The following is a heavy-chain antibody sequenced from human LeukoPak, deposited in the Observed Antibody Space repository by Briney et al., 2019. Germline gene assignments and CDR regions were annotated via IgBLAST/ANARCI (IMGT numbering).Heavy chain of an antibody. J-gene: IGHJ5*02. CDR3: ARVSDYYGSGSYYNDPYNWFDP. CDR2: INPNSGGT. CDR1: GYTFTGYY. Sequence: ASVKVSCKDSGYTFTGYYMHWERQAPGQGGEWMGWINPNSGGTNYAQRFQGRVTMTRDTSISTAYMELSRLRSDDTAVYYCARVSDYYGSGSYYNDPYNWFDPWGQGTLVTVSS. D-gene: IGHD3-10*01. V-gene: IGHV1-2*02.